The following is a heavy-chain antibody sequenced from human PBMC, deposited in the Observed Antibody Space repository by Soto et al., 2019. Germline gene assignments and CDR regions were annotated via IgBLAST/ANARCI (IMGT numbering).Heavy chain of an antibody. Sequence: PGGSLRLSWAASGFTLSSYSIHWVRQAPGKGLDWVAVISYDGNTQFYGDSVKGRFIVSRDNSRNTLYLQLNNLQAEDTAVYYCAKVSRPSRISTPDFDYWGQGTLVTVSS. CDR1: GFTLSSYS. CDR3: AKVSRPSRISTPDFDY. CDR2: ISYDGNTQ. V-gene: IGHV3-30-3*01. J-gene: IGHJ4*02.